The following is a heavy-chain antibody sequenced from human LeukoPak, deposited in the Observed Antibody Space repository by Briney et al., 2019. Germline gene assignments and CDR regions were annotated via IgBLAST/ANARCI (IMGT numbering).Heavy chain of an antibody. D-gene: IGHD3-10*01. CDR3: ARVAMVRGVIDP. Sequence: SETLSLTCAVYGGSFSGYYWSWIRQPPGKGLEWIGEINHSGSTNYNPSLKSRVTISVDTSKNQFSLKLSSVTAADTAVYYCARVAMVRGVIDPWGQGTLVTVSS. CDR2: INHSGST. V-gene: IGHV4-34*01. J-gene: IGHJ5*02. CDR1: GGSFSGYY.